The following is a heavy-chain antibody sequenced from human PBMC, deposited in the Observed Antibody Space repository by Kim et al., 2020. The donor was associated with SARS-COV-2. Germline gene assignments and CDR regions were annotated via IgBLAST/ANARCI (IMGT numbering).Heavy chain of an antibody. CDR1: GGSISSYY. CDR3: ARLLFWDSGAFDI. V-gene: IGHV4-59*08. D-gene: IGHD1-26*01. CDR2: IYYSGST. Sequence: SETLSLTCTVSGGSISSYYWSWIRQPPGKGLEWIGYIYYSGSTNYNPSLKSRVTISVDTSKNQFSLKLSSVTAADTAVYYCARLLFWDSGAFDIWGQGTMVTVSS. J-gene: IGHJ3*02.